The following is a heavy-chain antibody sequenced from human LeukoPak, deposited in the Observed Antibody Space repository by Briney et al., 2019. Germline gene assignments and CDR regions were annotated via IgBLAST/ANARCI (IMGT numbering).Heavy chain of an antibody. V-gene: IGHV3-48*01. J-gene: IGHJ4*02. Sequence: PGGSLRLSCAASGFTFSTYSMKWVRQAPGKGLEWVSYISDSSAMYYADSVKGRFTTSRDNSKNTLFLQMNSLRAEDTAIYYCAKYGPQDSGSSHFDYWGQGALVTVSS. CDR2: ISDSSAM. D-gene: IGHD1-26*01. CDR3: AKYGPQDSGSSHFDY. CDR1: GFTFSTYS.